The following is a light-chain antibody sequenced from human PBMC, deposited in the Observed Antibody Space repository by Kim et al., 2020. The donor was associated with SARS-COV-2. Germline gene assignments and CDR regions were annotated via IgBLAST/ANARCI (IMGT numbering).Light chain of an antibody. CDR2: GNS. Sequence: PGQRVTTSATGSSSNIGAGYDVHWYQQLPGTAPKLLIYGNSNRPAGVPDRFSGSKAGTSASLAITGLQDEDEADYYCQSYDSSLRVFGGGTQLTVL. J-gene: IGLJ3*02. V-gene: IGLV1-40*01. CDR1: SSNIGAGYD. CDR3: QSYDSSLRV.